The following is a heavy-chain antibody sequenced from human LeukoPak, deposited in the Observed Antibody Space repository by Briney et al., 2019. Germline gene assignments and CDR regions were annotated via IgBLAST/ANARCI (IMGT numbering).Heavy chain of an antibody. Sequence: GGSLRLSCGASGFTVSSNYMSWVRQAPGKGLEWVSVMYVGGNTNYADSVKGRFTISRDNSKNTVFLQMNSLRVDDTAVYYCARDGGDSPGDAFDIWGQGTMVTVSS. V-gene: IGHV3-53*01. J-gene: IGHJ3*02. D-gene: IGHD4-23*01. CDR2: MYVGGNT. CDR3: ARDGGDSPGDAFDI. CDR1: GFTVSSNY.